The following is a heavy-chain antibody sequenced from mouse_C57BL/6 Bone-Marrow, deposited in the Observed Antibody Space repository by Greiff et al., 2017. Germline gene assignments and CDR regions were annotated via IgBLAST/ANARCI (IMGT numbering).Heavy chain of an antibody. J-gene: IGHJ3*01. Sequence: EVQRVESGGGLVQPGGSLKLSCAASGFTFSDYYMYWVRQTPEKRLEWVAYISNGGGSTYYPDTVKGRFTISRDNAKNTLYLQMSRLKSEDTAMYYCATHGDYYGSLAYWGQGTLVTVSA. D-gene: IGHD1-1*01. V-gene: IGHV5-12*01. CDR1: GFTFSDYY. CDR2: ISNGGGST. CDR3: ATHGDYYGSLAY.